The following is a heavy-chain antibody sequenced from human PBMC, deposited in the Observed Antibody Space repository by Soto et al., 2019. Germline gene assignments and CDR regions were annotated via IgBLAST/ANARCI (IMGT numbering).Heavy chain of an antibody. J-gene: IGHJ4*02. D-gene: IGHD6-6*01. CDR2: ISGSGGST. Sequence: GGSLRLSCAASGSTFSSYAMSWVRQAPGKGLEWISVISGSGGSTYYADSVRGRFTISRDNVKNLLYLQMNSLRAEDTAVYYCTRSSTFFDYWGQGTPVTVSS. CDR1: GSTFSSYA. V-gene: IGHV3-23*01. CDR3: TRSSTFFDY.